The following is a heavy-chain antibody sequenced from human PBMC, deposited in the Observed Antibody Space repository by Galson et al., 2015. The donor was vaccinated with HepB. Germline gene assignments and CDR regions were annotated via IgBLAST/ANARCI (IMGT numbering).Heavy chain of an antibody. D-gene: IGHD3-22*01. V-gene: IGHV3-7*01. CDR1: GFTFSSYW. CDR2: IKQDGSEK. Sequence: SLRLSCAASGFTFSSYWMSWVRQAPGKGLEWVANIKQDGSEKYYVDSVKGRFTISRDNAKNSLYLQMNSLRAEDTAVYYCARGDTYYYDSSGYYSLDYWGQGTLVTVSS. J-gene: IGHJ4*02. CDR3: ARGDTYYYDSSGYYSLDY.